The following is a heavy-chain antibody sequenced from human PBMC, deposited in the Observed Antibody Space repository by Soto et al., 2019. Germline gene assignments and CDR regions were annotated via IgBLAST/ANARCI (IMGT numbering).Heavy chain of an antibody. CDR3: AKESLLYYYDSSGTFDY. CDR1: GFTFSSYA. D-gene: IGHD3-22*01. J-gene: IGHJ4*02. CDR2: ISGSGGTT. Sequence: EVQLLESGGGLVQPGGSLRLSCAASGFTFSSYAMSWVRQAPGKGLEWVSAISGSGGTTYYADSVKGRFTISRDNSKNTLYLQMNTLRAEDTAVYYCAKESLLYYYDSSGTFDYWGQGTLVTVSS. V-gene: IGHV3-23*01.